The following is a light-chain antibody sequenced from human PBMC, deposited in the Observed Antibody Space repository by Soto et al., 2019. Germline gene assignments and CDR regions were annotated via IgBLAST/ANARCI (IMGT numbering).Light chain of an antibody. CDR3: CSSAGSSTRV. J-gene: IGLJ1*01. V-gene: IGLV2-11*01. Sequence: QSALTQPRSVSGSPGQSVTISCTGTSSDVGGYKYVSWYQQHPDKAPKLVIYDVTKRPSGVPDRFSGSTSGNTASLTIAGLQAEDDGDYHCCSSAGSSTRVFGNGTKLTVL. CDR1: SSDVGGYKY. CDR2: DVT.